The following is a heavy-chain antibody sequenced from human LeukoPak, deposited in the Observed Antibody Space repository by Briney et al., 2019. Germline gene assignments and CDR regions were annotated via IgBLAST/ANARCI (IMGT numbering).Heavy chain of an antibody. D-gene: IGHD3-10*01. CDR3: ARDSAYGSGSSHAFDP. CDR2: IIPIFGTA. CDR1: GGTFSSYA. J-gene: IGHJ5*02. Sequence: RASVKVSCKASGGTFSSYAISWVRQAPGQGLEWMGGIIPIFGTANYAQKFQGRVTITADESTSTAYMELSSLRSEDTAVYYCARDSAYGSGSSHAFDPWGQGTLVTVSS. V-gene: IGHV1-69*13.